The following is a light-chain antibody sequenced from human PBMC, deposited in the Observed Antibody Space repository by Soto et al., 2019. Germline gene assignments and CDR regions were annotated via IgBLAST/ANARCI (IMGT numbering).Light chain of an antibody. Sequence: DIQMTQSPSSLSASVGDRFTITCRASQGISNYLAWYQQKPGKVPKLLIYAASTLQSGVPSRFSGSGSGTDFTLTISSLQPEDVATYYCQKYNSAPPFTFGPGTKVDIK. J-gene: IGKJ3*01. V-gene: IGKV1-27*01. CDR1: QGISNY. CDR3: QKYNSAPPFT. CDR2: AAS.